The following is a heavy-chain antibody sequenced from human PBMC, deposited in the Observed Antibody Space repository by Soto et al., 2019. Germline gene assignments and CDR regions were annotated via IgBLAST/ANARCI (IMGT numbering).Heavy chain of an antibody. J-gene: IGHJ3*02. V-gene: IGHV4-34*01. D-gene: IGHD6-19*01. CDR3: ARGQAAVAGPAVAFDI. Sequence: SETLSLTCAVYGGSFSGYYWSWIRQPPGKGLEWIGEINHSGSTNYNPSLKSRVTISVDTSKNQFSLKLSSVTAADTAVYYCARGQAAVAGPAVAFDIWGQGTMVTVSS. CDR2: INHSGST. CDR1: GGSFSGYY.